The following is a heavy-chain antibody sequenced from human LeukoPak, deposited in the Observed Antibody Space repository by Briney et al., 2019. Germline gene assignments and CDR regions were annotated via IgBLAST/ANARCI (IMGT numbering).Heavy chain of an antibody. D-gene: IGHD1-26*01. V-gene: IGHV3-11*04. Sequence: GGSLRLSCAASGFTFSDYYMTWIRQAPGKGLEWVAYISPSGITTYYTDSVKGRFTISRDNAKNSLSLQINSLRVDDTALYYCARAYTGSFSGTLQYWGRGTLVPVSS. CDR2: ISPSGITT. J-gene: IGHJ4*02. CDR3: ARAYTGSFSGTLQY. CDR1: GFTFSDYY.